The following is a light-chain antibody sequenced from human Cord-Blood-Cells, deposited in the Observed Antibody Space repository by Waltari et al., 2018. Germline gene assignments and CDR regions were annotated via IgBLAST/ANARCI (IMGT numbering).Light chain of an antibody. Sequence: QSALTQPASVSGSPGQSITISRTGTSSDVGSYNLVSWYQQHPGKAPKLMIYEGSKRHSGVSNRFSGSKAGNTASLTISGLQAEDEADYYCCSYAGSSTWVFGGGTKLTVL. CDR1: SSDVGSYNL. V-gene: IGLV2-23*01. J-gene: IGLJ3*02. CDR2: EGS. CDR3: CSYAGSSTWV.